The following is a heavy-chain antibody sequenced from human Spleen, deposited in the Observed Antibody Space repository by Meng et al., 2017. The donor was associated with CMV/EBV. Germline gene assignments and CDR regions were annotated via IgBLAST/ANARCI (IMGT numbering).Heavy chain of an antibody. Sequence: QAKLHQSGPGLVKPSQTLSLPWAISGDSVSSNSAAWNWNRQSPSRGLEWLGRTYYRSKWYNDYAVSVKSRITINPDTSKNQFSLQLNSVTPEDTAVYYCARGEDIVATHFDYWGQGTLVTVSS. CDR1: GDSVSSNSAA. V-gene: IGHV6-1*01. CDR2: TYYRSKWYN. CDR3: ARGEDIVATHFDY. D-gene: IGHD5-12*01. J-gene: IGHJ4*02.